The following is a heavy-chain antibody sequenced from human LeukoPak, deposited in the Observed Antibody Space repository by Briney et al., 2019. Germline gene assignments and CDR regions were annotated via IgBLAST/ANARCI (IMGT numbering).Heavy chain of an antibody. Sequence: EASVKVSCKASGYTFTGYYMHWVRQAPGQGLERMGWINPNSGGTNYAQKLQGRVTMTTDTSTSTAYMELRSLRSDDTAVYYCARDGRFLEWLLGYFDYWGQGTLVTVSS. CDR2: INPNSGGT. D-gene: IGHD3-3*01. CDR1: GYTFTGYY. CDR3: ARDGRFLEWLLGYFDY. J-gene: IGHJ4*02. V-gene: IGHV1-2*02.